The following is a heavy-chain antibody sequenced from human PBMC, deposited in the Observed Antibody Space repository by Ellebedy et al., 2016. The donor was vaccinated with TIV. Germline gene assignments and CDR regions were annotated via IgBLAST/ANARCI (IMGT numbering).Heavy chain of an antibody. CDR3: AKDSGPGIVEAGRGYYVDY. D-gene: IGHD6-19*01. V-gene: IGHV3-23*01. Sequence: GESLKISCAASGFTFSSYAMSWVRQAPGKGLELVSTISNSGDTTYYADSVKGRFTISRDNSTNTLYLQMNSLRVEDTALYYCAKDSGPGIVEAGRGYYVDYWGQGTLVTVSS. J-gene: IGHJ4*02. CDR2: ISNSGDTT. CDR1: GFTFSSYA.